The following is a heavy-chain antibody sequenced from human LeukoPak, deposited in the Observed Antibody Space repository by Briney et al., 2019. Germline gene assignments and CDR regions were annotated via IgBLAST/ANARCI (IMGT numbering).Heavy chain of an antibody. CDR1: GFTFSSYA. Sequence: GGSLRLSCAASGFTFSSYAMSWVRQAPGKGLEWVSAISGSGGSTNYADSVKGRFTISRDNSKNTLYLQMNSLRSEDTAVYYCAKLVGSYGGPYYFDYWGQGTLVTVSS. J-gene: IGHJ4*02. CDR2: ISGSGGST. V-gene: IGHV3-23*01. D-gene: IGHD4-23*01. CDR3: AKLVGSYGGPYYFDY.